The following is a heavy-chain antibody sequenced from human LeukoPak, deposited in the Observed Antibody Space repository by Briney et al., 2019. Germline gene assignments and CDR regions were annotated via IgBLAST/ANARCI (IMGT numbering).Heavy chain of an antibody. J-gene: IGHJ5*02. CDR2: IYSGDTT. CDR3: VREFYGP. Sequence: GGSPRLSCTASGFSLNNNYISWVRQAPGGGLEWVSVIYSGDTTFYADSVKDRFTISRDNSKNTVYLQMNNLRGEDTAMYYCVREFYGPWGQGTLVTVSS. D-gene: IGHD4-17*01. V-gene: IGHV3-66*01. CDR1: GFSLNNNY.